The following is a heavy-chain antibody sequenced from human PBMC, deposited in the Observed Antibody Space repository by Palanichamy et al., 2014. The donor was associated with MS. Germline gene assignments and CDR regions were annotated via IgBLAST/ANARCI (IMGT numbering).Heavy chain of an antibody. J-gene: IGHJ4*02. CDR1: GFTFTTYA. CDR2: ISGSGSST. V-gene: IGHV3-23*01. D-gene: IGHD3-10*01. Sequence: EVQLLESGGGLVQPGGSLRLSCAVSGFTFTTYAMSWVRQAPGKGLEWVSTISGSGSSTYYADSVKGRFTISRDNSKNTLYLQMNSLRAEDTAVYYCAKVVDYYDSGSRHRPFDYWGQGTLVTVSS. CDR3: AKVVDYYDSGSRHRPFDY.